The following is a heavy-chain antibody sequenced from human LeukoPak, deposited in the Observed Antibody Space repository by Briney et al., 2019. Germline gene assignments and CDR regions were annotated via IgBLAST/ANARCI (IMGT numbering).Heavy chain of an antibody. CDR3: ARLYASGSFYYYYYMDV. Sequence: SETLSLTCTVSGGSISSYYWSWIRQPPGKGLEWIGYIYYSGSTNYNPSLKSRVTISVDTSKNQFSLKLSSVTAADTAVYYCARLYASGSFYYYYYMDVWGKGTTVTISS. CDR1: GGSISSYY. D-gene: IGHD3-10*01. CDR2: IYYSGST. V-gene: IGHV4-59*08. J-gene: IGHJ6*03.